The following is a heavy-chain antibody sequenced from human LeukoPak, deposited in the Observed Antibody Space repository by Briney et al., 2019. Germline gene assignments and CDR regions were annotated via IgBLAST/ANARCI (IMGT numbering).Heavy chain of an antibody. Sequence: EASVKVSCKASGYTFTSYGISWARQAPGQGLEWMGWISAYNGNTNYAQKLQGRVTMTTDTSTSTAYMELRSLRSDDTAVYYCARDDDILTGYSPDYWGQGTLVTVSS. J-gene: IGHJ4*02. D-gene: IGHD3-9*01. CDR1: GYTFTSYG. V-gene: IGHV1-18*04. CDR2: ISAYNGNT. CDR3: ARDDDILTGYSPDY.